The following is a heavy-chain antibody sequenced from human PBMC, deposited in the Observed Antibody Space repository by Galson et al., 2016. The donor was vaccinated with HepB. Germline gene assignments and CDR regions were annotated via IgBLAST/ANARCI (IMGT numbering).Heavy chain of an antibody. CDR1: GFRFSEHY. Sequence: SLRLSCAASGFRFSEHYMNWVRQAPGKGLEWVGLTRNNVNSYTTEYAASVKGRFTISRDDSKNSLYLQMNSLKTEDTALYYCARPSGKYSGGFDIWGQGTMVTVSS. D-gene: IGHD2/OR15-2a*01. V-gene: IGHV3-72*01. J-gene: IGHJ3*02. CDR2: TRNNVNSYTT. CDR3: ARPSGKYSGGFDI.